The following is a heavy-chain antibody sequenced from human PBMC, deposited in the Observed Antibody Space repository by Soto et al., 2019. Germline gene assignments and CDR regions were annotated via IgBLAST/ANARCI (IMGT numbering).Heavy chain of an antibody. CDR2: SRDKAHSYTT. D-gene: IGHD3-10*01. CDR1: GFTLSDHY. CDR3: ARAARYYFDSGSHSAGSDF. V-gene: IGHV3-72*01. J-gene: IGHJ4*02. Sequence: GGSLRLSCAGSGFTLSDHYMDWVRQPPGKGLEWVGRSRDKAHSYTTEHAASVKGRFPISRDDSKSSLYLLMNSLKTADTAVSYCARAARYYFDSGSHSAGSDFWGKGTLVTVSS.